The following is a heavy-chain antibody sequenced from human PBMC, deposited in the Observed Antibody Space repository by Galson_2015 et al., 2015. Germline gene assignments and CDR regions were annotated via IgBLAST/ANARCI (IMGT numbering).Heavy chain of an antibody. D-gene: IGHD2-21*02. Sequence: SLRLSCAASGFTFSNYWMHWVRHAPGKGLVWVSRIDSDGSSTTYADSGKGRFTVSRDNAKNTLYLQMKSLRAEDTATYYCTRDPRWFCGGDCDAASENFQHWGQGTLVTVSS. CDR3: TRDPRWFCGGDCDAASENFQH. V-gene: IGHV3-74*01. CDR2: IDSDGSST. J-gene: IGHJ1*01. CDR1: GFTFSNYW.